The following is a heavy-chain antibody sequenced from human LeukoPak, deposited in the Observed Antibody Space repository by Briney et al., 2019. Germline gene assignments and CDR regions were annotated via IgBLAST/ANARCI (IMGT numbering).Heavy chain of an antibody. V-gene: IGHV3-7*03. CDR3: TRVRVSSYYGMDI. CDR2: INQDESEK. D-gene: IGHD2/OR15-2a*01. CDR1: GFTFSNAV. J-gene: IGHJ6*02. Sequence: GSLRLSCAASGFTFSNAVVRRAPGKGKGLEWVANINQDESEKYHVDSAKGRFTISRDNAKNSLYLQMNSLRAEDTAVYYCTRVRVSSYYGMDIWGQGTTVTVSS.